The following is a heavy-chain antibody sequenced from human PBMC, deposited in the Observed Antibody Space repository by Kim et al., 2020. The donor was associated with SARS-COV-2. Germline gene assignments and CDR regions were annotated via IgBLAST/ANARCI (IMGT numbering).Heavy chain of an antibody. V-gene: IGHV4-4*07. D-gene: IGHD3-22*01. CDR3: AREAAVEDGSGYYHDY. Sequence: SETLSLTCTVSGGSISSYFWSWIRQPAGKGLDWIGRIYSRGSTDYNPSLQSRLTMSLDTSRNQFSLKLASVTAADTAVYYCAREAAVEDGSGYYHDYWGQGTLVTVSS. J-gene: IGHJ4*02. CDR2: IYSRGST. CDR1: GGSISSYF.